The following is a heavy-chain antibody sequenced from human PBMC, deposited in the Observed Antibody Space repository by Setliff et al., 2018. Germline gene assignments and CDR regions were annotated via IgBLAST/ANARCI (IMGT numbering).Heavy chain of an antibody. V-gene: IGHV4-61*09. Sequence: KTSETLSLTCTVSGGSFSSSNYYWSWIRQPAGKGLERIGHIYIGGSANYNPSLKSRVTMSIDTSKNQFSLKVSSVTAADTAVYYCARSFSRREKFLLDYWGQGALVTVSS. CDR2: IYIGGSA. CDR1: GGSFSSSNYY. CDR3: ARSFSRREKFLLDY. J-gene: IGHJ4*02.